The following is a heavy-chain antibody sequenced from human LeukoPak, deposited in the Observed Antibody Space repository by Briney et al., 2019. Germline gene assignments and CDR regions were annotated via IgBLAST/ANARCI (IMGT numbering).Heavy chain of an antibody. V-gene: IGHV3-64*01. CDR1: GFTFSSYA. CDR3: ARAMVRGVSAFDY. D-gene: IGHD3-10*01. J-gene: IGHJ4*02. CDR2: ISSNGGST. Sequence: QTGGSLRLSCAASGFTFSSYAMHWVRQAPGKGLEYVSAISSNGGSTYYANSVKGRFTVSRDDSKNTLYLQMGSLRAEDTAVYYCARAMVRGVSAFDYWGQGTLVTVSS.